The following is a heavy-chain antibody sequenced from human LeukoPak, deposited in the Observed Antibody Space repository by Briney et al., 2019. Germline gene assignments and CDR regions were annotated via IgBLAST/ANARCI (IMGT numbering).Heavy chain of an antibody. Sequence: SETLSLTCTVSGGSISSSNYYWGWIRQPPGKGLGWIGSIYYSGSTYYNPSLKSRVTISVDTSKNQFSLKLSSVTAADTAVYYCARHHYDGYSYYFDYWGQGTLVTVSS. D-gene: IGHD5-24*01. J-gene: IGHJ4*02. V-gene: IGHV4-39*01. CDR3: ARHHYDGYSYYFDY. CDR1: GGSISSSNYY. CDR2: IYYSGST.